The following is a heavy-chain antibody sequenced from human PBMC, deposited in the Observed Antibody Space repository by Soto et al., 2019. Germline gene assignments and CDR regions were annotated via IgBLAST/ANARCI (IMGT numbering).Heavy chain of an antibody. Sequence: ASVKVSCTASGYTFTSYYMHWVRQAPGQGLEWIGIINPSGGTTSYAQKFQGRVTMTRNTAISTAYMELSSLRSEDTAVYYCARSVGGSNVNFDYWGQGTLVTVSS. D-gene: IGHD3-10*01. CDR2: INPSGGTT. CDR1: GYTFTSYY. J-gene: IGHJ4*02. CDR3: ARSVGGSNVNFDY. V-gene: IGHV1-46*01.